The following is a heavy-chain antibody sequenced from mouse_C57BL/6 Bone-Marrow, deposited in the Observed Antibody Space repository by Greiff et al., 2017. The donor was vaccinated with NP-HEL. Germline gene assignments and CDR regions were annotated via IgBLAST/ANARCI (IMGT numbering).Heavy chain of an antibody. V-gene: IGHV1-54*01. CDR3: ARSVTTRARFDY. CDR2: INPGSGGT. J-gene: IGHJ2*01. CDR1: GYAFTNYL. Sequence: QVQLQQSGAELVRPGTSVKVSCKASGYAFTNYLIEWVKQRPGQGLEWIGVINPGSGGTNYNEKFKGKATLTADKSSSTAYMHLSSLTSEDSAVYFCARSVTTRARFDYWGQGTTLTVSS. D-gene: IGHD2-2*01.